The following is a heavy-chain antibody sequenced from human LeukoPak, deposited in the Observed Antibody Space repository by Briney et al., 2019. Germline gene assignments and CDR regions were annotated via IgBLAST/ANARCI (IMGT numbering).Heavy chain of an antibody. J-gene: IGHJ5*02. CDR3: ARVPLAGFWSDYYRNWFDP. Sequence: ASVKVSCKASGYTFTSYDINWVRHATGQGREGMGWMNPNSGNTGYAQKFQGRVTMTRNTYISTAYMELSSLRSEDTAVYYCARVPLAGFWSDYYRNWFDPWGQGTLVTVSS. CDR1: GYTFTSYD. D-gene: IGHD3-3*01. CDR2: MNPNSGNT. V-gene: IGHV1-8*01.